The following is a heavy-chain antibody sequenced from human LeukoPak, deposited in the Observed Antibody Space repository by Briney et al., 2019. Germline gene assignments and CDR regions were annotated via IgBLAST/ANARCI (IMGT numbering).Heavy chain of an antibody. V-gene: IGHV4-31*03. CDR3: ARVLFDCSGGRCYPNAFDI. Sequence: PSETLSLTCTVSGGSISSGGYYWSWIRQHPGKGLEWIGYIYYSGSTYYSPSLKSRVTISVDTSKNQFSLKLSSVTAADTAVYYCARVLFDCSGGRCYPNAFDIWGQGTMVTVSS. CDR2: IYYSGST. CDR1: GGSISSGGYY. D-gene: IGHD2-15*01. J-gene: IGHJ3*02.